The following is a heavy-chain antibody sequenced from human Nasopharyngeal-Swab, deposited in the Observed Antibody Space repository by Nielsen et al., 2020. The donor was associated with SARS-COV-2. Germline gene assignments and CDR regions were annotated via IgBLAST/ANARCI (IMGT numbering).Heavy chain of an antibody. Sequence: SETLSLTCTVSGGSISSYYWSWIRQTPGKGLEWIGYIYYSGSTNYNPSLKSRVTISVDTSKNQFSLKLTSVTAADTAVYYCARAHSAPWFGINYFDYWGQGTLVTVSS. CDR2: IYYSGST. CDR1: GGSISSYY. CDR3: ARAHSAPWFGINYFDY. V-gene: IGHV4-59*13. J-gene: IGHJ4*02. D-gene: IGHD3-10*01.